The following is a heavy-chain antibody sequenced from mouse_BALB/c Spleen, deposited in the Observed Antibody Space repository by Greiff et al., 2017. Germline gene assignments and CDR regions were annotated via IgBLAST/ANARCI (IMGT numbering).Heavy chain of an antibody. CDR1: GFTFSSYA. V-gene: IGHV5-6-5*01. J-gene: IGHJ3*01. Sequence: EVHLVESGGGLVKPGGSLKLSCAASGFTFSSYAMSWVRQTPEKRLEWVASISSGGSTYYPDSVKGRFTISRDNARNILYLQMSSLRSEGTAMYYCAREEGYYGSSPWFAYWGQGTLVTVSA. D-gene: IGHD1-1*01. CDR3: AREEGYYGSSPWFAY. CDR2: ISSGGST.